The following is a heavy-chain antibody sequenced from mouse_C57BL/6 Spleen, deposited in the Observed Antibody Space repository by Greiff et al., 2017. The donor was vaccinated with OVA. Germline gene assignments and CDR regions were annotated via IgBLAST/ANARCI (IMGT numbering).Heavy chain of an antibody. J-gene: IGHJ1*03. D-gene: IGHD1-1*01. Sequence: QVQLKESGPGLVQPSQSLSITCTVSGFSLTSYGVHWVRQSPGKGLEWLGVIWSGGSTDYNAAFISRLSISKDNSKSQVFFKMNSLQADDTAIYYCARNCDPTTQWYFDVWGTGTTVTVSS. V-gene: IGHV2-2*01. CDR3: ARNCDPTTQWYFDV. CDR1: GFSLTSYG. CDR2: IWSGGST.